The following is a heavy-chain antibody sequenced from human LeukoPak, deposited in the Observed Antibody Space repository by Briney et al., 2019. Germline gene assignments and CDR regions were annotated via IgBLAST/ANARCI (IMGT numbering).Heavy chain of an antibody. CDR3: AREAVTISALVRTQTTKRPHRFDP. J-gene: IGHJ5*02. D-gene: IGHD3-3*01. Sequence: ASVKVSCKASGYTFTNYHMHWVRQAPGQGLEWRGIINPSGGSTNYAQKFQGRVTMTRDMSTNTVYMQLSSLRSEDTAVYYCAREAVTISALVRTQTTKRPHRFDPWGQGTLVTVSS. CDR1: GYTFTNYH. CDR2: INPSGGST. V-gene: IGHV1-46*01.